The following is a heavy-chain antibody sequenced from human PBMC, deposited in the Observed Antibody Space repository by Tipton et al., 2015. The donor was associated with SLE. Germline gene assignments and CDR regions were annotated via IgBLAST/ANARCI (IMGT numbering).Heavy chain of an antibody. D-gene: IGHD6-19*01. V-gene: IGHV3-53*05. CDR2: LYRDGRT. CDR1: GFTVGTNY. CDR3: ATVTSDSSGWYHSDY. J-gene: IGHJ4*02. Sequence: GSLRLSCAASGFTVGTNYMNWVRQAPGKGLEWVSLLYRDGRTDYADSVKGRFTVSSDNSKNTLYLQMNSLRPEDTAVYYCATVTSDSSGWYHSDYWGQGILVTVSS.